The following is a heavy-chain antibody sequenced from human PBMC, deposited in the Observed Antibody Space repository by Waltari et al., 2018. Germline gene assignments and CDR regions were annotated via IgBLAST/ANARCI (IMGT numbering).Heavy chain of an antibody. J-gene: IGHJ6*02. V-gene: IGHV4-39*07. CDR1: GGSISSSSYY. D-gene: IGHD6-13*01. CDR2: IYYSGST. Sequence: QLQLQESGPGLVKPSETLSLTCTVSGGSISSSSYYWGWIRQPPGKGLEWIGSIYYSGSTYYNPSLKSRVTISVDTSKNQFSLKLSSVTAADTAVYYCARDQQQLVHHYYYGMDVWGQGTTVTVSS. CDR3: ARDQQQLVHHYYYGMDV.